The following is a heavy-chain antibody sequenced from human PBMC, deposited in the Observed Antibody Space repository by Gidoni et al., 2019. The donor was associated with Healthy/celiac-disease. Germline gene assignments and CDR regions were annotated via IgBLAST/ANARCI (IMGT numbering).Heavy chain of an antibody. J-gene: IGHJ6*03. CDR1: GFSLSTSGMC. D-gene: IGHD6-19*01. CDR2: IDWDDDK. CDR3: TVAGTRQYXYYYXXV. V-gene: IGHV2-70*15. Sequence: QXTLRXXGPALVKPTQTLTLTCTFSGFSLSTSGMCVSWIRQPPGKALEWLARIDWDDDKYYSTSLKTRLTISXDTSKXXVVXTXTXXXPVXXXTYYCTVAGTRQYXYYYXXVWGXXTTVXXSS.